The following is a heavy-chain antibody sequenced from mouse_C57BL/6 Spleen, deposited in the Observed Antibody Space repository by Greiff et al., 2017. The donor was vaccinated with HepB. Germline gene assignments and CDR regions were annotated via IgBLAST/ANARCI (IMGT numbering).Heavy chain of an antibody. J-gene: IGHJ2*01. Sequence: EVHLVESGGDLVKPGGSLKLSCAASGFTFSSYGMSWVRQTPDKRLEWVATISSGGSYTYYPDSVKGRFTISRDNAKNTLYLQMSSLKSEDTAMYYCARQGTTVVAPDYFDYWGQGTTLTVSS. V-gene: IGHV5-6*01. CDR1: GFTFSSYG. CDR3: ARQGTTVVAPDYFDY. CDR2: ISSGGSYT. D-gene: IGHD1-1*01.